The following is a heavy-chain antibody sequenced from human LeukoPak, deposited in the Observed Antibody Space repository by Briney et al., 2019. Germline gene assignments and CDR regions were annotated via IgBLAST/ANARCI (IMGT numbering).Heavy chain of an antibody. CDR1: GYTFTSYG. V-gene: IGHV1-18*01. D-gene: IGHD6-13*01. CDR3: ARRASSWYYYYMDV. CDR2: ISAYNGNT. J-gene: IGHJ6*03. Sequence: ASVKVSCKASGYTFTSYGISWVRQAPGQGLEWMGWISAYNGNTNYAQKFQGRVTITADESTSTAYMELSSLRSEDTAVYYCARRASSWYYYYMDVWGKGTTVTVSS.